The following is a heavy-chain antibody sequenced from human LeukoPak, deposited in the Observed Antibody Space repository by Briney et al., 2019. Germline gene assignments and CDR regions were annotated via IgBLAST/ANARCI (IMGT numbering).Heavy chain of an antibody. D-gene: IGHD3-10*01. CDR3: ARDSSMLRGPLVIYYFDF. V-gene: IGHV3-23*01. CDR2: ITGRGDAT. CDR1: GFTFSSYS. J-gene: IGHJ4*02. Sequence: GGSLRLSCAASGFTFSSYSMNWVRQAPGKGLEWVSTITGRGDATYYADSVKGRFTISRDNSKNTLYLQMNSLRADDTAVYYCARDSSMLRGPLVIYYFDFWGQGTLVTVSS.